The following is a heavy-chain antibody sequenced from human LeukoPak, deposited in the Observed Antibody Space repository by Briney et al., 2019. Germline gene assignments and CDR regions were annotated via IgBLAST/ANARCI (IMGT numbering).Heavy chain of an antibody. CDR2: IGSSGGNK. J-gene: IGHJ4*02. D-gene: IGHD3-22*01. Sequence: SGGSLRLSYGASGFTFSGYNMCWVRQPPGKGLEWVSCIGSSGGNKKYADSVKGRFTISRDNAKSSLHLQMNSLRAEDTAVYYCAVMTRGYYDSSGYFDFWGQGTLVTVSS. CDR1: GFTFSGYN. CDR3: AVMTRGYYDSSGYFDF. V-gene: IGHV3-21*01.